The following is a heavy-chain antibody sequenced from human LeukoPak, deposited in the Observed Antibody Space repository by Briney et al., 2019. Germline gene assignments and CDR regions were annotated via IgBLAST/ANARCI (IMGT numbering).Heavy chain of an antibody. CDR1: GFTFSSYG. CDR3: AKEACGGRCYFDYFDY. V-gene: IGHV3-30*18. CDR2: ISYDGSKK. Sequence: PGGSLRLSCAGSGFTFSSYGMHWVRQAPGKGLEWVAVISYDGSKKYYANSVMGRFTISRDNSKNTLYLQMNSLRAEDTGVYYCAKEACGGRCYFDYFDYWGQGTLVTVSS. D-gene: IGHD2-15*01. J-gene: IGHJ4*02.